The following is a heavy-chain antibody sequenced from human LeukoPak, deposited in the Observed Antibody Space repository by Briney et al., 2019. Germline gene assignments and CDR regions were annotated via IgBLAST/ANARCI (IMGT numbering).Heavy chain of an antibody. J-gene: IGHJ4*02. V-gene: IGHV3-33*06. CDR1: GFTFNSYG. CDR2: IWNDGSNQ. D-gene: IGHD3-3*01. CDR3: AKDIKYYDFWSGYLEPSTKDY. Sequence: GGSLRLSCAASGFTFNSYGFHWVRQAPGKGLEWVALIWNDGSNQYYSDSVKGRFTISRDNSKNTLYLQMNSLRAEDTAVYYCAKDIKYYDFWSGYLEPSTKDYWGQGTLVTVSS.